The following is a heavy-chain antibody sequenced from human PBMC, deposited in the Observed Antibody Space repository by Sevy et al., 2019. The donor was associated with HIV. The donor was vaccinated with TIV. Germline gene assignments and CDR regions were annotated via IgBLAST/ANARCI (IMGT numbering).Heavy chain of an antibody. D-gene: IGHD6-19*01. Sequence: SDTLSLTCTVSGGSISSSSYYWGWIRQPPGKGLEWIGSIYYSGSTYYNPSLKSRVTISVDTSKNQFSLKLSSVTAADTAVYYCARRESSSHSGPWFDPWGQGTLVTVSS. CDR2: IYYSGST. CDR3: ARRESSSHSGPWFDP. J-gene: IGHJ5*02. CDR1: GGSISSSSYY. V-gene: IGHV4-39*01.